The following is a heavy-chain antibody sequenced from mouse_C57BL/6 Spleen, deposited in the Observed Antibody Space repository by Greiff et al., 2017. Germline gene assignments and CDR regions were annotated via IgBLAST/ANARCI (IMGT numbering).Heavy chain of an antibody. D-gene: IGHD4-1*01. CDR3: ARSGNWERPSWFAY. CDR1: GYTFTSYW. V-gene: IGHV1-53*01. CDR2: INPSNGGT. Sequence: QVQLQQPGTALVKPGASVKLSCKASGYTFTSYWMHWVKQRPGQGLEWIGNINPSNGGTNYNEKFQSKATLTVDQSSSTAYMQLSSLPSEDSAVYYCARSGNWERPSWFAYWGQGTLVTVCA. J-gene: IGHJ3*01.